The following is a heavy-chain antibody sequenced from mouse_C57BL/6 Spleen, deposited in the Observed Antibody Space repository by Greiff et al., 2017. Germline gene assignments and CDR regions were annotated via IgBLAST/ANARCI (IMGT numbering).Heavy chain of an antibody. V-gene: IGHV1-19*01. CDR2: INPYNGGS. CDR3: GREGDEGDDGYCFVG. Sequence: VQLQQSGPVLVKPGASVKMSCKASGYTFTDYYLNWVKQSHGKSLEWIGIINPYNGGSSYNQKFKGKVTLTVDKSSSTAYMELNSLTSEDSAVYYSGREGDEGDDGYCFVGWSQGTTRT. CDR1: GYTFTDYY. D-gene: IGHD2-3*01. J-gene: IGHJ2*01.